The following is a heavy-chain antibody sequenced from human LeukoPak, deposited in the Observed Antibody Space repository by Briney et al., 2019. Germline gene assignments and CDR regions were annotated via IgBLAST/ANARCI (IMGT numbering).Heavy chain of an antibody. V-gene: IGHV1-69*13. D-gene: IGHD6-19*01. CDR2: IIPIFGTA. J-gene: IGHJ6*02. Sequence: SVKVSCKASGGTFSSYAISWVRQAPGQGLEWMGGIIPIFGTANYAQKFQGRVTITADESTSTAYMELSSLRSEDTAVYYCARGWLVRRAALFGYYYYGMDVWGQGTTVTVSS. CDR3: ARGWLVRRAALFGYYYYGMDV. CDR1: GGTFSSYA.